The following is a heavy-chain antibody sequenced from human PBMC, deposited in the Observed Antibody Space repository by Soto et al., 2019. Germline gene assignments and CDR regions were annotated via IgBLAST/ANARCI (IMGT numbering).Heavy chain of an antibody. CDR1: GFTFSSYG. CDR2: IWYDGSNK. D-gene: IGHD6-19*01. V-gene: IGHV3-33*01. J-gene: IGHJ4*02. CDR3: ARETLDSIAVAGQFDY. Sequence: QVQLVESGGGVVQPGRSLRLSCAASGFTFSSYGMHWVRQAPGKGLEWVAVIWYDGSNKYYADSVKGRFTISRDNSKNTLYLQMNSLRAEDTAVYYCARETLDSIAVAGQFDYWGQGTLVTVSS.